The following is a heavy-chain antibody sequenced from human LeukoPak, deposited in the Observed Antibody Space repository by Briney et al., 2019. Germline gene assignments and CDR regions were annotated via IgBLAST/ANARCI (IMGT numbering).Heavy chain of an antibody. V-gene: IGHV4-59*01. CDR1: GGSISSYY. D-gene: IGHD3-3*01. Sequence: SETLSLTCTVSGGSISSYYWSWIRQPPGKGLEWIGYIYYSGSTNYNPPLKSRVTISVDTSKNQFSLKLSSVTAADTAVYYCARKTTYYDFWSGYYHDAFDIWGQGTMVTVSS. J-gene: IGHJ3*02. CDR3: ARKTTYYDFWSGYYHDAFDI. CDR2: IYYSGST.